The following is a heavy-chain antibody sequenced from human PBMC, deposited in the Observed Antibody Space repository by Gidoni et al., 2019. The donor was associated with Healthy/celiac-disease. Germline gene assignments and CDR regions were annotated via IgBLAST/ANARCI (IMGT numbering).Heavy chain of an antibody. J-gene: IGHJ6*03. Sequence: QVQLVESGGGVVQPGRSLRPSCAASGFTFRRYARHWVRQAPGKGLEWVAVISYDGSNKYYADSVKGRFTISRDNSKNTLYLQMNSLRAEYTAVYYCARQYGSGSYYPYYYYMDVWGKGTTVTVSS. V-gene: IGHV3-30-3*01. CDR1: GFTFRRYA. D-gene: IGHD3-10*01. CDR3: ARQYGSGSYYPYYYYMDV. CDR2: ISYDGSNK.